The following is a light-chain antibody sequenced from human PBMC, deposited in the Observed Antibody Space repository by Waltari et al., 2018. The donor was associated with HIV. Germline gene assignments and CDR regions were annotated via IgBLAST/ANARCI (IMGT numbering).Light chain of an antibody. CDR1: SNDVGSYNL. CDR2: EVT. Sequence: QSALTQPASVSGSPGQSITISCTGTSNDVGSYNLFSWYPHHPGKAPKLLIFEVTKRPSGVSNRFSASKSGNTASLTISGLQAEDEADYYCCSYAGSSTLLFGGGTKLSVL. J-gene: IGLJ2*01. CDR3: CSYAGSSTLL. V-gene: IGLV2-23*02.